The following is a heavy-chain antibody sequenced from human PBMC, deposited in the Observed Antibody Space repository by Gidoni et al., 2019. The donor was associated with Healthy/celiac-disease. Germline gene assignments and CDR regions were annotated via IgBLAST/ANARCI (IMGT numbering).Heavy chain of an antibody. CDR3: ARDPTNSMGNNWFDP. D-gene: IGHD1-26*01. CDR2: ISSSSRYT. J-gene: IGHJ5*02. Sequence: QVLLVESGGGLVKPGGSLRLSCAAAGFPFSDYYMCWLRQAPGKGLEWVSYISSSSRYTNYADSVKGRFTISRDNAKNSLYLQMNSLRAEDTAVYYCARDPTNSMGNNWFDPWGQGTLVTVSS. V-gene: IGHV3-11*06. CDR1: GFPFSDYY.